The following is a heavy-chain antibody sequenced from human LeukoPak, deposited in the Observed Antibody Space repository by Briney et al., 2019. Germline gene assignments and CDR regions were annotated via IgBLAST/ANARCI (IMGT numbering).Heavy chain of an antibody. CDR1: GFTFCSYS. J-gene: IGHJ1*01. CDR3: ARGDYGGPSGMNLQH. CDR2: ISSSGFTI. Sequence: GGSLRLSCAASGFTFCSYSMNWGRQGPGQVRLRVSYISSSGFTIYYSDFVKGRFTISRDNANNSLYMQMSSLRAEDTAVYYCARGDYGGPSGMNLQHWGQGTLVTVSS. V-gene: IGHV3-48*01. D-gene: IGHD4-23*01.